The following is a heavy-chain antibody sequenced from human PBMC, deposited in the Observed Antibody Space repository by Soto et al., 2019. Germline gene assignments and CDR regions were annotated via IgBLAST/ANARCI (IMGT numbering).Heavy chain of an antibody. CDR1: GASISSGVYS. CDR2: IYRSGST. CDR3: ARGNYYDNSGYPNFDP. Sequence: SETLSLTCTVSGASISSGVYSWGWIRQPPGKGLEWIGYIYRSGSTYYNSSLKSRVTISVDRSKNQFSLNLSSVTAADTAMYYCARGNYYDNSGYPNFDPWGQGALVTVSS. V-gene: IGHV4-30-2*01. J-gene: IGHJ5*02. D-gene: IGHD3-22*01.